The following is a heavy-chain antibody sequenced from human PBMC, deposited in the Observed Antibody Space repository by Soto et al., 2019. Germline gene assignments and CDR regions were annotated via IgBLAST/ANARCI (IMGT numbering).Heavy chain of an antibody. CDR3: ARGGYSYGLFDY. CDR1: GFTFSSYA. D-gene: IGHD5-18*01. CDR2: IYSGGST. Sequence: PGGSLRLSCAVSGFTFSSYAMNWVRQAPGKGLEWVSVIYSGGSTYYADSVKGRFTISRDNSKNTLYLQMNSLRAEDTAVYYCARGGYSYGLFDYWGQGTLVTVSS. V-gene: IGHV3-53*01. J-gene: IGHJ4*02.